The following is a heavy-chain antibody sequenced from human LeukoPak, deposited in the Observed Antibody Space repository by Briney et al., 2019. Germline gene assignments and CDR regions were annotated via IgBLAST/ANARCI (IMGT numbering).Heavy chain of an antibody. D-gene: IGHD5-12*01. CDR2: IYFSGHT. Sequence: SETLSLTCTVSGTSINDYYWSWIRQPPGKRLEWIGYIYFSGHTNYSPPLKSRITMSLDAPRDHFSLQLNSVTAADTAVYYCARGHGYSGHALAYWGQGILVTVSS. CDR1: GTSINDYY. CDR3: ARGHGYSGHALAY. V-gene: IGHV4-59*01. J-gene: IGHJ4*02.